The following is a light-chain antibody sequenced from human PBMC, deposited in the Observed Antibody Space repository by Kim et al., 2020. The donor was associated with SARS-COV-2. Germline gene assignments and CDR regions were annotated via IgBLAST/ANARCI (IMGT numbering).Light chain of an antibody. J-gene: IGKJ3*01. CDR3: QQANSFPLA. CDR2: AAF. Sequence: DIQMTQSPSSVSASAGDRVTITCRASQGISSWLAWYQQKPGKATKLQIYAAFSLQSGVPSRFSGSGSGTDFTFTISSLQPRDFTSDYFQQANSFPLAFGARTKMCIK. CDR1: QGISSW. V-gene: IGKV1-12*01.